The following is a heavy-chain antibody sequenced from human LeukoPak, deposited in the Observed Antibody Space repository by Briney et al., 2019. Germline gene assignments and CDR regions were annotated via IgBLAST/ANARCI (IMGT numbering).Heavy chain of an antibody. Sequence: ASVKVSCKASGYTFTGYYMHWVRQAPGRGLEWMGWINPNSGGTNYAQKLQGRVTMTRDTSISTAYMELSRLRSDDRAVYYCARVVGAIVVVPAAIANFDYWGQGTLVTVSS. CDR3: ARVVGAIVVVPAAIANFDY. V-gene: IGHV1-2*02. CDR2: INPNSGGT. J-gene: IGHJ4*02. CDR1: GYTFTGYY. D-gene: IGHD2-2*01.